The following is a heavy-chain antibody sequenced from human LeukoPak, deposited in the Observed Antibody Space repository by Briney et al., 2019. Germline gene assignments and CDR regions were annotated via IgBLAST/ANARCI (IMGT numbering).Heavy chain of an antibody. J-gene: IGHJ4*02. CDR3: GREESGYSYGGPFDY. CDR1: GGTFSSYA. Sequence: SVKVSCKASGGTFSSYAISWVRQAPGQGLEWMGGIIPIFGTANYAQKFQGRVTITADESTSTAYKELSSLRSEDTAVYYCGREESGYSYGGPFDYWGRGTLVTVSS. V-gene: IGHV1-69*13. CDR2: IIPIFGTA. D-gene: IGHD5-18*01.